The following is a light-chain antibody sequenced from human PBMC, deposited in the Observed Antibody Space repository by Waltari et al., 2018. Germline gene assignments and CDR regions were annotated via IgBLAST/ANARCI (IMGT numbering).Light chain of an antibody. CDR1: QSVRSN. V-gene: IGKV3-15*01. J-gene: IGKJ1*01. Sequence: EIVMTQSPATLSVSPGERATLYCRASQSVRSNLACYQQKPGQAPRRLIYGASTRATGIPARFSGSGCGTEFTLTISSLQSEDFSVYYCQQYNNWPPWTFGQGTKVEIK. CDR3: QQYNNWPPWT. CDR2: GAS.